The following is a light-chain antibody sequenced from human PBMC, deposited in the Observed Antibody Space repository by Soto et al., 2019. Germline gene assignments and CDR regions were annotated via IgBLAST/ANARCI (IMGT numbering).Light chain of an antibody. CDR3: QQLNSYPRT. J-gene: IGKJ5*01. V-gene: IGKV1-9*01. Sequence: DIQLTQSPSFLSASVGDRVTITCRASQGISSYLAWYQQKPGKAPKLLIYAASTLQSGVPSRFSGSGSGTEFTLTISSLQPEDFATYYCQQLNSYPRTFGQRTRLAIK. CDR1: QGISSY. CDR2: AAS.